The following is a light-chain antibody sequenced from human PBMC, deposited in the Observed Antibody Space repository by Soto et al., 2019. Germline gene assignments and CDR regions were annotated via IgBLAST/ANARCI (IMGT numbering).Light chain of an antibody. V-gene: IGKV1-9*01. CDR1: QDISNY. CDR2: GAF. J-gene: IGKJ4*01. CDR3: QQYGSSPT. Sequence: DIQLTQSPSFLSAAVGDRVTIICRASQDISNYLAWYQQKPGKAPKLLIFGAFTLQSGVPSRFSGSGSGTEFTLTISSLQPEDFAIYYCQQYGSSPTFGGGTKVEIK.